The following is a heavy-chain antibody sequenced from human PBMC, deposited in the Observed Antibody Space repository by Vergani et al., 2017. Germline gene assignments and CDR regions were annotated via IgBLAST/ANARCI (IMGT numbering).Heavy chain of an antibody. V-gene: IGHV1-3*04. D-gene: IGHD6-6*01. CDR1: GYTFTSYA. J-gene: IGHJ6*02. Sequence: QVQLVQSGAEVKKPGASVKVSCKASGYTFTSYAMHWVRQAPGQRLEWMGWINTGNGNTKYSQKFQGRVTITRDTSASTAYMELSSLRSDDTAVYYCAREVEYSYGQYGMDVWGQGTTVTVSS. CDR3: AREVEYSYGQYGMDV. CDR2: INTGNGNT.